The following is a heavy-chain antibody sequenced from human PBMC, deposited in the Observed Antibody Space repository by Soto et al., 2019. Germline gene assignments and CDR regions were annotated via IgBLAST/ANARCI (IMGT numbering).Heavy chain of an antibody. CDR1: GFTFSSYA. CDR2: ISGSGGST. Sequence: EVQLLESGGGLVQPGGSLRLSCAASGFTFSSYAMSWVRQAPGKGLEWVSAISGSGGSTYYADSVKGRFTISRDNSKNTLYLQMNSLRAEDTAVYYCAKGSENSYRVFGEQYYYYGMDVWGKGTTVTVSS. D-gene: IGHD5-18*01. J-gene: IGHJ6*04. CDR3: AKGSENSYRVFGEQYYYYGMDV. V-gene: IGHV3-23*01.